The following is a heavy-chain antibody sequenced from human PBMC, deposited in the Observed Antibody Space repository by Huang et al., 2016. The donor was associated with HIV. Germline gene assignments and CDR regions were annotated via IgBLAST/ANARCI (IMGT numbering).Heavy chain of an antibody. CDR3: ARLPFDYVWGTQRQTALDELDV. V-gene: IGHV4-39*01. J-gene: IGHJ3*01. Sequence: QLQLQESGPGLVRPSETLSLTCSVSGGSVNSGYYYWGWLRQPPGKGLEWIASVFYGWNSFYNPSLKSRVSMSVDTSKKRFSLNLSSVTAADTAVYFCARLPFDYVWGTQRQTALDELDVWGQGTMVTVSS. D-gene: IGHD3-16*01. CDR2: VFYGWNS. CDR1: GGSVNSGYYY.